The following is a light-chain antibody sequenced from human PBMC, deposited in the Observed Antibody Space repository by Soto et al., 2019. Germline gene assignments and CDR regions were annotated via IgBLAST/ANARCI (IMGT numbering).Light chain of an antibody. CDR2: DVS. Sequence: DIQMTQAPSTLSDSLGDRVTITCRASQSVATWLAWYQQRPGKAPKLLIYDVSTLESGVPSRFSGSGSGTDFTFTISSLQPEDIATYYCQHYDNLPLTFGGGTKVDIK. J-gene: IGKJ4*01. V-gene: IGKV1-5*01. CDR1: QSVATW. CDR3: QHYDNLPLT.